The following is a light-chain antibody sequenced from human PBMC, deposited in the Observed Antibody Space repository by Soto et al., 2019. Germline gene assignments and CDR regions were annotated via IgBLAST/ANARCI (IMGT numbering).Light chain of an antibody. CDR1: TGAVNTRHW. CDR2: DTN. Sequence: QAVVTQEPSLTVSPGGTVTLTCASSTGAVNTRHWPHWFQQKPGQPPRTLIYDTNNRHSWTPARFSGSLLGGKAALTLSDAQPDDEADYYCLLIYEDVGEVFGAGTKLTVL. V-gene: IGLV7-46*01. J-gene: IGLJ1*01. CDR3: LLIYEDVGEV.